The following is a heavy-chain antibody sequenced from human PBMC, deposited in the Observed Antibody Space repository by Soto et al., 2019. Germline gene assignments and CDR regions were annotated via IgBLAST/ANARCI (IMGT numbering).Heavy chain of an antibody. Sequence: VQLVESGGGLVQPGESLRLSCAASGFTFSDYHLDWVRQAPRKWLKWIGGTRCRGNDFNTQYAASVKGRFTVSRDDSRSSLYLQMSSLKAEDTAVYYCARAKRGSYEYWGQGTLVTVSS. V-gene: IGHV3-72*01. CDR2: TRCRGNDFNT. J-gene: IGHJ4*02. CDR1: GFTFSDYH. CDR3: ARAKRGSYEY. D-gene: IGHD3-16*01.